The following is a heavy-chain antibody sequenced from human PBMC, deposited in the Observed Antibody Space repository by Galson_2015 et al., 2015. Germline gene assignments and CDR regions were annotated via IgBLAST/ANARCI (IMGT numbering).Heavy chain of an antibody. V-gene: IGHV3-43*01. CDR2: ISWDGGDI. D-gene: IGHD3-16*02. Sequence: LRLSCAASGFTFGDFMMHWVRQAPGKGLEWVSLISWDGGDIFYADSVKGRFTISRDNGKNSLYLQMNSLRPEDTALYYCTKDRGNYRGFDYWGQGTLVTVSS. CDR1: GFTFGDFM. J-gene: IGHJ4*02. CDR3: TKDRGNYRGFDY.